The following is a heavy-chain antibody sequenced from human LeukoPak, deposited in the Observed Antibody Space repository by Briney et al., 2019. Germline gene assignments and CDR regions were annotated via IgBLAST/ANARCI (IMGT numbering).Heavy chain of an antibody. Sequence: GASVKVSCKASGYTFTSYGISWVRQAPGQGLEWMGWMNPNSGNTGYAQKFQGRVTMTRNTSISTAYMELSSLRSEDTAVYYCAREALQSYLRLYYYYYMDVWGKGTTVTVSS. CDR1: GYTFTSYG. CDR2: MNPNSGNT. J-gene: IGHJ6*03. CDR3: AREALQSYLRLYYYYYMDV. V-gene: IGHV1-8*02. D-gene: IGHD5-24*01.